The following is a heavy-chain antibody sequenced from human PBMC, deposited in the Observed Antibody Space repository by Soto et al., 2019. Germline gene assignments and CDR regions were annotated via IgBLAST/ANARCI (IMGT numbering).Heavy chain of an antibody. J-gene: IGHJ5*02. D-gene: IGHD2-15*01. CDR3: AREGYCSGGSCSPGGDNWFDP. V-gene: IGHV3-64*01. CDR1: GFTFSSYA. Sequence: GGSLRISFAACGFTFSSYAMDWVRQAPGKGLEYVSAISSNGGSTYYANSVKGRFTISRDNSKNTLYLQMGSLRSDDTAVYYCAREGYCSGGSCSPGGDNWFDPWGQGTLVTVSS. CDR2: ISSNGGST.